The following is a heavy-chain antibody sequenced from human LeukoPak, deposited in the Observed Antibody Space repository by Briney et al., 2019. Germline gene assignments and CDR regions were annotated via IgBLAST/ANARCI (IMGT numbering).Heavy chain of an antibody. CDR1: GGSISRYY. J-gene: IGHJ4*02. CDR3: ARVSVTPYYFDY. D-gene: IGHD2-21*02. V-gene: IGHV4-59*01. CDR2: IYYSGST. Sequence: PSETLSLTCTVSGGSISRYYWSWIRQPPGTGLEWIGYIYYSGSTNYNPSLKSRVAISVDTSKNQFSLKLSSVTAADTAVYYCARVSVTPYYFDYWGQGTLVTVSS.